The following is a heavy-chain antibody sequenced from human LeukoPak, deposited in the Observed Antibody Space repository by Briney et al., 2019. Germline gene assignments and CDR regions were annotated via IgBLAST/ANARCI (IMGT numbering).Heavy chain of an antibody. CDR2: ISSSGTTI. V-gene: IGHV3-48*03. Sequence: PGGSLRLSCAASGFTFSSYEMNWVRQAPGKGLEWVSYISSSGTTIYYADSVKGRFTISRDNAKNSLYLQMNSLRAEDTAIYYCARDPVCDYWGRETLVTVSS. J-gene: IGHJ4*02. CDR1: GFTFSSYE. CDR3: ARDPVCDY.